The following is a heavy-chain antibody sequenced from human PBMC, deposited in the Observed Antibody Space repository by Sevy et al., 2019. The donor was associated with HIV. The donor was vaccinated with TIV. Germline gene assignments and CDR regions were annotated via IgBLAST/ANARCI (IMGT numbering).Heavy chain of an antibody. CDR3: ARGKREEWLLYLDN. Sequence: ASKVSCKTSGYTFAAYYIHWVRQAPGQGPEWLGWIYPNGGDTTYAQKFQGRVTVTMSTSINTVYMELNRLRSDDTAVYYCARGKREEWLLYLDNWGQGTLVTVSS. CDR1: GYTFAAYY. D-gene: IGHD3-3*01. V-gene: IGHV1-2*02. J-gene: IGHJ4*02. CDR2: IYPNGGDT.